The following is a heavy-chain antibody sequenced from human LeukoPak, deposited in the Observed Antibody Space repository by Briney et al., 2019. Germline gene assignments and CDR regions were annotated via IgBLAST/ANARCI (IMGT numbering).Heavy chain of an antibody. CDR2: INSDGSST. Sequence: GGSLRLSCAASGFTFSSCWMHWVRHAPGKGLVWVARINSDGSSTCYAHSVKGRFTISRDNAKNTLYLQMSSLIAEDTAVYYCARVTSETGTIFDSWGQGTLVTVSS. CDR1: GFTFSSCW. J-gene: IGHJ4*02. D-gene: IGHD1-7*01. V-gene: IGHV3-74*01. CDR3: ARVTSETGTIFDS.